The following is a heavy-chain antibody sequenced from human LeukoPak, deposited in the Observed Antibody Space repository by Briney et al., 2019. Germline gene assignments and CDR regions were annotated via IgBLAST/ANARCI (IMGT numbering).Heavy chain of an antibody. D-gene: IGHD2-15*01. Sequence: SQTLSLTCAISGDSVSSSSAAWNWIRQSPSRGLEWLGRTYYKSKWYNDYAVSVKSRITINPDTSKNQFSLQLNSVTPEDTAVYYCARSPARYCSGGSCYSNPQYYFDYWGQGTLVTVSS. J-gene: IGHJ4*02. CDR3: ARSPARYCSGGSCYSNPQYYFDY. V-gene: IGHV6-1*01. CDR1: GDSVSSSSAA. CDR2: TYYKSKWYN.